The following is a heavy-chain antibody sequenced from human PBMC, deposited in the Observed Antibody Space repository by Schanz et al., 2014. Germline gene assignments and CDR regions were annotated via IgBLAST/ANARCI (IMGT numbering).Heavy chain of an antibody. J-gene: IGHJ3*02. D-gene: IGHD3-10*01. Sequence: EVQLLESGGGLVQPGGSLRLSCLASGFAFSSYGMNWLRQAPGKGLEWVSAISASGGDTYYADSVKGRFTISRDNSKNTLYLQMNSLRAEDTAVYYCAKGRFGELSAFDIWGQGTMVTVSS. CDR1: GFAFSSYG. V-gene: IGHV3-23*01. CDR3: AKGRFGELSAFDI. CDR2: ISASGGDT.